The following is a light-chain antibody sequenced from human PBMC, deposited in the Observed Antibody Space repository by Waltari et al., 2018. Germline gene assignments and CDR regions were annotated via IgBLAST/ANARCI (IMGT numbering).Light chain of an antibody. CDR3: QQYGSSPRE. CDR2: GAS. V-gene: IGKV3-20*01. CDR1: QSVSSSY. Sequence: EIVLTQSPGTLSLSPGERATLYCRASQSVSSSYLAWYQQKPGQAPRLLIYGASSRATGIPDRLSGSGSGTDFTLTISRLEPEDFAVYYCQQYGSSPREFGQGTKVEIK. J-gene: IGKJ1*01.